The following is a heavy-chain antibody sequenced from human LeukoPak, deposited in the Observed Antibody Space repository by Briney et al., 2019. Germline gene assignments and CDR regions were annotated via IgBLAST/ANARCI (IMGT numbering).Heavy chain of an antibody. CDR3: ATDLVGSGSPTPGY. D-gene: IGHD3-10*01. J-gene: IGHJ4*02. CDR1: GYTLTELS. Sequence: GASVTVSCKVSGYTLTELSMHWVRQAPGKGLVWMGGFDPEDGETIYAQKFQGRVTMTEDTSTDTAYMELSSLRSEDTAVYYCATDLVGSGSPTPGYWGQGTLVTVSS. CDR2: FDPEDGET. V-gene: IGHV1-24*01.